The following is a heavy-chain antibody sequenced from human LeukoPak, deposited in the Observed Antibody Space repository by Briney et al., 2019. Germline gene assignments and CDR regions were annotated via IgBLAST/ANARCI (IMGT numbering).Heavy chain of an antibody. J-gene: IGHJ4*02. D-gene: IGHD6-19*01. CDR2: IYYSGST. CDR3: AGTRSGWYYFDY. CDR1: GGPISSYY. V-gene: IGHV4-59*01. Sequence: SETLSLTCTVSGGPISSYYWSWIRQPPGKGLEWIGFIYYSGSTSYNPSLKSRVTISVDTSKNQFSLKLSSVTAADTAVYYCAGTRSGWYYFDYWGQGTLVTVSS.